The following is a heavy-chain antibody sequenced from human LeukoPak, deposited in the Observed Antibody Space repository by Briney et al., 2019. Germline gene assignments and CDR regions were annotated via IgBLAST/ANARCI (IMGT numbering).Heavy chain of an antibody. CDR3: ARTDSSGWYGGGY. D-gene: IGHD6-19*01. Sequence: SETLSLTCTVSGGSISSYYWSWIRQPPGKGLEWIGYICYSGSTNYNPSLKSRVTISVDTSKNHFSLKLSSVTAADTAVYYCARTDSSGWYGGGYWGQGTLVTVSS. J-gene: IGHJ4*02. V-gene: IGHV4-59*01. CDR2: ICYSGST. CDR1: GGSISSYY.